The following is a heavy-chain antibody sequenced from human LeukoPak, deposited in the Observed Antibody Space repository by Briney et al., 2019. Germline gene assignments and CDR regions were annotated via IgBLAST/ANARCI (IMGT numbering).Heavy chain of an antibody. CDR1: GYTFTSYG. J-gene: IGHJ6*03. CDR3: ARDSKSPYYDFWSGYYTSNYYYYYMDV. Sequence: ASVKVSCKASGYTFTSYGISWVRQAPGQGLEWMGWISAYNGNTNYAQKLQGRVTMTTDTSTSTAYMELRSLRSDDTAVYYCARDSKSPYYDFWSGYYTSNYYYYYMDVWRKGTTVTVSS. D-gene: IGHD3-3*01. CDR2: ISAYNGNT. V-gene: IGHV1-18*01.